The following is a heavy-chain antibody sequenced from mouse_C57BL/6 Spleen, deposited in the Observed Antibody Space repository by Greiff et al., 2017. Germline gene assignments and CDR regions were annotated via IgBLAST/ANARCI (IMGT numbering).Heavy chain of an antibody. CDR1: GYTFTDYY. CDR2: INPNNGGT. V-gene: IGHV1-26*01. CDR3: ARLDGNYAAWFAY. Sequence: EVQLQQSGPELVKPGASVKISCKASGYTFTDYYMNWVKQSHGKSLEWIGDINPNNGGTSYNQKFKGKATLTVDKSSSTAYMELRSLTSEDSAVYYCARLDGNYAAWFAYWGQGTLVTVSA. J-gene: IGHJ3*01. D-gene: IGHD2-1*01.